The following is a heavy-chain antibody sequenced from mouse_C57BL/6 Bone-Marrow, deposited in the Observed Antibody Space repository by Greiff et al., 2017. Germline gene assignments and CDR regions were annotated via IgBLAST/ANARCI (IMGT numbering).Heavy chain of an antibody. J-gene: IGHJ4*01. CDR2: INPYNGGT. CDR1: GYTFTDYY. D-gene: IGHD1-1*01. V-gene: IGHV1-19*01. CDR3: ARGDITTAPYAMDY. Sequence: EVQLKESGPVLVKPGASVKMSCKASGYTFTDYYMNWVKQSHGKSLEWIGVINPYNGGTSYNQKFKGKATLTVDKSSSTAYMELNSLTSEDSAVYYCARGDITTAPYAMDYWGQGTSVTVSS.